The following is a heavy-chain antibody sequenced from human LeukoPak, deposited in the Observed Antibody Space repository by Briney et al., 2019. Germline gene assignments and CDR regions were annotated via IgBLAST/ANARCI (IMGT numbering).Heavy chain of an antibody. CDR3: AKGAGATYFDY. Sequence: GGSLRLSCAASGFTFSDYAMYWVRQAPGKGLEWVAVISYDGSNKFYADSVKGRFTISRDNSKNTLYLQMNSLRAEDTAVYYCAKGAGATYFDYWGQGTLVTVSS. D-gene: IGHD1-26*01. CDR1: GFTFSDYA. CDR2: ISYDGSNK. J-gene: IGHJ4*02. V-gene: IGHV3-30-3*01.